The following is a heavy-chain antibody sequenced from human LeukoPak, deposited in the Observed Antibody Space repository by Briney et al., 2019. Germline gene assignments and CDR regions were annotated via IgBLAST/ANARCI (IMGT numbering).Heavy chain of an antibody. CDR1: GFTFSSYW. D-gene: IGHD3-10*01. CDR2: ITSDGRST. CDR3: ARDGGDAAFAI. V-gene: IGHV3-74*01. J-gene: IGHJ3*02. Sequence: GGSLRLSCAASGFTFSSYWMHWVRQAPGKGLVWVSRITSDGRSTSYAGSVKVRFTISRDNAKNTLYLRMNSLRAEDTAVYYCARDGGDAAFAIWGQGTMVTVSS.